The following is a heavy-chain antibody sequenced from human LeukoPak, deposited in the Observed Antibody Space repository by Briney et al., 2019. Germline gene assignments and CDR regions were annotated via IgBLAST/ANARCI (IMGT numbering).Heavy chain of an antibody. D-gene: IGHD6-19*01. CDR3: ARTIAVAGHDAFDI. J-gene: IGHJ3*02. V-gene: IGHV1-18*04. Sequence: ASVRVSCKASGYTFTSYGISWVRQAPGQGLEWMGWISAYNGNTNYAQKLQGRVTMTTDTSTSTAYMELRSLRSDDTAVYYCARTIAVAGHDAFDIWGQGTMVTASS. CDR1: GYTFTSYG. CDR2: ISAYNGNT.